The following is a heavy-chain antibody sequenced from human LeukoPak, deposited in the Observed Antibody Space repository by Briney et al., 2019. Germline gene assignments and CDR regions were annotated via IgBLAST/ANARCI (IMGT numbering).Heavy chain of an antibody. Sequence: ASVKVSCKASGYTFTSYAMHWVRQAPGQRLEWMGWINAGNGNTKYSQKFQGRVTITRDTSASTAYMELSSLRSEDTAVYYRARSYGGNSYYYGMDVWGQGTTVTVSS. D-gene: IGHD4-23*01. CDR1: GYTFTSYA. V-gene: IGHV1-3*01. J-gene: IGHJ6*02. CDR2: INAGNGNT. CDR3: ARSYGGNSYYYGMDV.